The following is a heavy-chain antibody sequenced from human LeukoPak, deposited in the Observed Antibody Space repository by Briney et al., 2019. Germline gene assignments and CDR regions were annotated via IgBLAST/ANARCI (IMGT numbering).Heavy chain of an antibody. CDR1: GFTFSSYA. CDR3: ANSKNSRDVPLDAFDI. D-gene: IGHD5-24*01. CDR2: ISGSGGST. Sequence: GGSLRLSCAASGFTFSSYAMSGVRQAPGKGLEGVSAISGSGGSTYYADSVKGRFTSSRDNSKNTLYLQMNSLRAEDTAVYYCANSKNSRDVPLDAFDIWGQGTMVTVSS. V-gene: IGHV3-23*01. J-gene: IGHJ3*02.